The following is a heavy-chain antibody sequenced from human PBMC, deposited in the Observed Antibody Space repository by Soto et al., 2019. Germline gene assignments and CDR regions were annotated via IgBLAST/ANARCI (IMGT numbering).Heavy chain of an antibody. Sequence: QGQLVQSGAEVKKPGASVKVSCRASGYTFSTYGVSWVRQAPGQGLAWMGWITVSNGNTNYVDNLQGRVTMTTDTSTSTAYMELWRLRSDDTAVYYCARSYSYGSYWYFDDWGQGTLVIVSS. J-gene: IGHJ4*02. CDR2: ITVSNGNT. V-gene: IGHV1-18*04. CDR3: ARSYSYGSYWYFDD. D-gene: IGHD5-18*01. CDR1: GYTFSTYG.